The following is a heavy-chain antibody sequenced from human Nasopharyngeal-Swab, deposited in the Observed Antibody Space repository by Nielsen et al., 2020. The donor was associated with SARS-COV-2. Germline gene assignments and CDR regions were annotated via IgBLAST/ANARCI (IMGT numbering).Heavy chain of an antibody. Sequence: SLKISCAASGFTFDDYTMHWVRQAPGEGLEWVLGINWNSGRKGYADSEKGRFTISRDNAKNFLYLLMNSLRSEDTALYYCARGTADYSNPSFDYWGQGTLVTVPS. D-gene: IGHD4-11*01. CDR2: INWNSGRK. J-gene: IGHJ4*02. V-gene: IGHV3-9*01. CDR1: GFTFDDYT. CDR3: ARGTADYSNPSFDY.